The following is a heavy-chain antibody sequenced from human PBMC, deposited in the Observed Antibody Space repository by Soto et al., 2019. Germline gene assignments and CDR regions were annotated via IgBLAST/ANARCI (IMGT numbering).Heavy chain of an antibody. CDR1: GFTFSSYA. D-gene: IGHD4-17*01. J-gene: IGHJ5*02. V-gene: IGHV3-23*01. CDR3: AKAHPNPRLRYTAFGLWFDP. CDR2: ISGSGGST. Sequence: GGSLRLSCAASGFTFSSYAMSWVRQAPGKGREWVSAISGSGGSTYYADSVKGRFTISRDNSKNTLYLQMNSLRAEDTAVYYCAKAHPNPRLRYTAFGLWFDPWGQGTLVTVSS.